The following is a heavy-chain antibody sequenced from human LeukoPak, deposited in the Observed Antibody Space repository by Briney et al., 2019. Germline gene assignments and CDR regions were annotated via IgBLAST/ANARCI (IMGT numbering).Heavy chain of an antibody. D-gene: IGHD3-22*01. CDR1: GFAFSSSA. Sequence: GGSLRLSCAASGFAFSSSAMSWVRQAPGKGLGWVSTISGSGADTFYADSVKGRFTVSRDNSGKTLYLQMNSLRVEDTAAYYCANRAGGNSGYRTRFDKWGQGTLVTVSS. CDR2: ISGSGADT. CDR3: ANRAGGNSGYRTRFDK. J-gene: IGHJ4*02. V-gene: IGHV3-23*01.